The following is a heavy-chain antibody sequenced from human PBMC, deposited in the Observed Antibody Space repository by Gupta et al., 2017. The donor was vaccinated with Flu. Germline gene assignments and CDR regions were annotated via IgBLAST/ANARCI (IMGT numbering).Heavy chain of an antibody. D-gene: IGHD4-17*01. Sequence: EVQLVESGGGLVQPGGSLRLSCAASGFTVSSNYMSWVRQAPGKGLEWVSVIYSGGSTYYADSVKGRFTISRDNSKNTLYLQMNSLRAEDTAVYYCARGLTVTKMGDWFDPWGQGTLVTVSS. CDR1: GFTVSSNY. CDR3: ARGLTVTKMGDWFDP. CDR2: IYSGGST. V-gene: IGHV3-66*02. J-gene: IGHJ5*02.